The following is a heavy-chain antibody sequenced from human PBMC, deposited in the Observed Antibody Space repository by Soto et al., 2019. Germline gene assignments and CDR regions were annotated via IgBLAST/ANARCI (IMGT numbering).Heavy chain of an antibody. V-gene: IGHV3-33*01. CDR1: GFTFSSYG. J-gene: IGHJ6*02. Sequence: GGSLRLSCATSGFTFSSYGFHWVRQAPGKGLEWVAVISYDGNEKNYADSVKGRFTISRDKSKKTLYLQMNSLTAEDTAVYFCARIINSYGMDVWGQGSRSPSP. CDR3: ARIINSYGMDV. CDR2: ISYDGNEK.